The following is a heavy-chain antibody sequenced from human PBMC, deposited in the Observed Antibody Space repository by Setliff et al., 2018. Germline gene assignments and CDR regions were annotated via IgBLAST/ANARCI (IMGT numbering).Heavy chain of an antibody. J-gene: IGHJ3*01. CDR2: INPNSGGT. CDR3: ARDLLRSSSWRPDVFDV. V-gene: IGHV1-2*02. Sequence: GASVKVSCKASGYTFTGYYMHWVRQAPGQGLEWVGWINPNSGGTNYAQKFQGRVTMTRDTSISTAYMELSRLRSDDTAVYYCARDLLRSSSWRPDVFDVWGQGTMVTVSS. CDR1: GYTFTGYY. D-gene: IGHD6-13*01.